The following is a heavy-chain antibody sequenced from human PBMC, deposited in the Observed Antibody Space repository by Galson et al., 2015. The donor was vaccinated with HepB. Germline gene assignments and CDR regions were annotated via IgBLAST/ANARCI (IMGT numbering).Heavy chain of an antibody. CDR3: ARGRTGVGSSWYWFDP. CDR2: INTDTGNP. D-gene: IGHD6-13*01. CDR1: GYTFTNYA. J-gene: IGHJ5*02. V-gene: IGHV7-4-1*02. Sequence: SVKVSCKASGYTFTNYAMNWVRQAPGQGLEWMGWINTDTGNPTYAQGFTGRFVFSLDTSVSTAYLQISSLKAEDTAVYYCARGRTGVGSSWYWFDPWGQRTPVTVSS.